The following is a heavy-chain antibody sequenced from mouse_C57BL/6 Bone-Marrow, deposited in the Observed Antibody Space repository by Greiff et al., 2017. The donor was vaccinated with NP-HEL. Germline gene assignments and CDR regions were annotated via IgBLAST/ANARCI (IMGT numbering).Heavy chain of an antibody. CDR2: IWRGGST. Sequence: VQLQQSGPGLVQPSQSLSMTCTVSGFSFTSYGVHWVSQSPGHGLEWLGVIWRGGSTDYYDAFMSRLSITKDNSKSQVFFKMNSLQAGDTAIYYCAKYYCYRAMDYGGQGTSVTVSS. V-gene: IGHV2-5*01. J-gene: IGHJ4*01. D-gene: IGHD2-12*01. CDR1: GFSFTSYG. CDR3: AKYYCYRAMDY.